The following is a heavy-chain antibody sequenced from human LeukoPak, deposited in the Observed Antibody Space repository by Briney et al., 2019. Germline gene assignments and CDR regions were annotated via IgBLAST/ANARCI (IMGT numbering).Heavy chain of an antibody. D-gene: IGHD1-26*01. CDR1: GFTFSSYS. CDR2: ISSSSSYI. V-gene: IGHV3-21*04. Sequence: GGSLRLSCAASGFTFSSYSMNWVRQAPGKGLEWVSSISSSSSYIYHADSVKGRFTISRDNSKSTLYLQMNSLRAEDTAVYYCAKAGDGWGQGTMVTVSS. J-gene: IGHJ3*01. CDR3: AKAGDG.